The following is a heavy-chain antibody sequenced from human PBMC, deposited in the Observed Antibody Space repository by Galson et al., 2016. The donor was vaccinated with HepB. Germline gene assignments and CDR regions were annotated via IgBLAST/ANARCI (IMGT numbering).Heavy chain of an antibody. V-gene: IGHV3-23*01. CDR1: GFSFSTSG. D-gene: IGHD6-13*01. Sequence: SLRLSCAASGFSFSTSGMSWVRQTPGRGLEWVSGITGSGGTTHYADSVKGRFTISRDNSNNTLYLYMNSLRAGDTAVYYCATYSSTWQYFQYWGQGTLVTVSS. CDR3: ATYSSTWQYFQY. J-gene: IGHJ1*01. CDR2: ITGSGGTT.